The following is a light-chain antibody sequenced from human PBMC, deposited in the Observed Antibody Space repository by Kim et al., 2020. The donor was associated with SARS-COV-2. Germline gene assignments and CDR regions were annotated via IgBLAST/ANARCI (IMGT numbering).Light chain of an antibody. CDR1: SGSIDDNY. J-gene: IGLJ2*01. V-gene: IGLV6-57*03. Sequence: GHTVTISCTRSSGSIDDNYVHWYQQRPGAVPTTVIYEDDQRPSGVSDRFSGSIDNSSNSASLTISGLRTEDEADYYCQSYNSDNVLFGGGTQLTVL. CDR2: EDD. CDR3: QSYNSDNVL.